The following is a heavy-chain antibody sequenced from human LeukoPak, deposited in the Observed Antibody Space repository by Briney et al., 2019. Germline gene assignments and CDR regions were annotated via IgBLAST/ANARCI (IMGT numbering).Heavy chain of an antibody. CDR2: IYYSGST. CDR3: ARGDDFSKDLDY. J-gene: IGHJ4*02. CDR1: GGSISSGGYY. Sequence: PSETLSLTCTVSGGSISSGGYYWSWIRQHPGKGLEWIGYIYYSGSTYYNPSLKSRVTISVDTSKNQFSLKLSSVTAADTAAYYCARGDDFSKDLDYWGQGTLVTVSS. V-gene: IGHV4-31*03. D-gene: IGHD3-3*01.